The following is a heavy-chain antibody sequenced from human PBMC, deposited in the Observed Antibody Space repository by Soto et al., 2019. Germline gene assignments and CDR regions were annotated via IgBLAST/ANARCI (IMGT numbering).Heavy chain of an antibody. CDR2: IWYDGSNK. V-gene: IGHV3-33*01. D-gene: IGHD3-16*01. Sequence: GGSLRLSCAASGFTFSSYGMHWVRQAPGKGLEWVAVIWYDGSNKYYADSVKGRFTISRDNSKNTLYLQMNSLRAEDTAVYYCARDLSSRGSGASDYWGQGTLVTVSS. CDR1: GFTFSSYG. CDR3: ARDLSSRGSGASDY. J-gene: IGHJ4*02.